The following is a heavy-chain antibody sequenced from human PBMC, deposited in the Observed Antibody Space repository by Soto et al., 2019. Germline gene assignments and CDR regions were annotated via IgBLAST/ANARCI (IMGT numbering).Heavy chain of an antibody. V-gene: IGHV1-18*01. CDR2: ISAYNGDT. J-gene: IGHJ5*02. D-gene: IGHD3-22*01. Sequence: EASVKVSCKASGYTFASYGVSWVRQAPGQGLEWMGWISAYNGDTIYAQKLQGRVSLTTDTPTSTASMELRSLRSDDTAVYYCARDQMIASNWFDPWGQGTLVTVSS. CDR3: ARDQMIASNWFDP. CDR1: GYTFASYG.